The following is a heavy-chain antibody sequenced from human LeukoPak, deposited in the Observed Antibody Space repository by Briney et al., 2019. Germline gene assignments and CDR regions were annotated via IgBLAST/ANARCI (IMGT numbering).Heavy chain of an antibody. CDR1: GYTFTSYG. J-gene: IGHJ4*02. V-gene: IGHV1-18*01. Sequence: EASVKVSCKASGYTFTSYGISWVRQAPRQGLEWMGRISAYNGNTNYAQKLQGRVTMTTDTSTSTAYMELRSLRSDDTAVYYCARDLCHRSVVPAAHACYFDYWGQGTLVTVSS. CDR3: ARDLCHRSVVPAAHACYFDY. D-gene: IGHD2-2*01. CDR2: ISAYNGNT.